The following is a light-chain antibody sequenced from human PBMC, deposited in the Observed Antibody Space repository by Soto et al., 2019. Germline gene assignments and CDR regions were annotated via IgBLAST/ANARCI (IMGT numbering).Light chain of an antibody. CDR1: RSVSNS. J-gene: IGKJ1*01. Sequence: EIVLTQSPATLSLSPGERATLSCRASRSVSNSLAWYQQKPGQSPRLLVYGASNRATGIPARFSGSASGTEYTLTITSLQSEDLAVYYWQHYSNWPPWTFGQGTKVDIK. CDR3: QHYSNWPPWT. V-gene: IGKV3D-15*01. CDR2: GAS.